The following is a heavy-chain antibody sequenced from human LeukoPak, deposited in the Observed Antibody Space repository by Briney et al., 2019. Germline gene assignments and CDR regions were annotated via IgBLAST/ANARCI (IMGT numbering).Heavy chain of an antibody. J-gene: IGHJ4*02. D-gene: IGHD1-26*01. V-gene: IGHV4-39*07. Sequence: SETLSLTCTVSGGSISSSSYYWGWIRQPPGKGLEWIGEINHSGSTNYNPSLKSRVTISVDTSKNQFSLKLSSVTAADTAVYYCARVKWELIVGRSKEFDYWGQGTLVTVSS. CDR1: GGSISSSSYY. CDR3: ARVKWELIVGRSKEFDY. CDR2: INHSGST.